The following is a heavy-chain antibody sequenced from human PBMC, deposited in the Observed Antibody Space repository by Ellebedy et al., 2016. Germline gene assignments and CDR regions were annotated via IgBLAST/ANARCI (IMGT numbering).Heavy chain of an antibody. J-gene: IGHJ4*02. CDR1: GDSISSYY. D-gene: IGHD1-26*01. CDR3: ASHLMVGATTPYGY. Sequence: SETLSLTXTVSGDSISSYYWSWIRQPPGKGLEWIGFVYYSGKSNRNPSLKSRVTMSVDTSKNQLSLKLTSVTAADTAVYYCASHLMVGATTPYGYWGQGVLVTVSS. V-gene: IGHV4-59*08. CDR2: VYYSGKS.